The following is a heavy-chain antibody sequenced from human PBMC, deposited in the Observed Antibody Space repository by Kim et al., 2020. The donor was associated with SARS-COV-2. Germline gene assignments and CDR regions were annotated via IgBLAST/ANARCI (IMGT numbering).Heavy chain of an antibody. J-gene: IGHJ5*02. CDR3: ATVLAAAVRNCGDCYPRPLRFDP. CDR1: GYTLTELS. D-gene: IGHD2-21*02. CDR2: FDPEDGET. Sequence: ASVKVSCKVSGYTLTELSMHWVRQAPGKGLEWMGGFDPEDGETIYAQKFQGRVTMTEDTSTDTAYMELSSLRSEDTAVYYCATVLAAAVRNCGDCYPRPLRFDPWGQGTLVTVSS. V-gene: IGHV1-24*01.